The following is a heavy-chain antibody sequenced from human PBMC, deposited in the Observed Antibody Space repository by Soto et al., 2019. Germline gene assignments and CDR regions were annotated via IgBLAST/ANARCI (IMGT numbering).Heavy chain of an antibody. CDR3: ARGRASGSYYLLDY. CDR1: GNTFTSYD. D-gene: IGHD3-10*01. CDR2: INPNSRNI. Sequence: GASVKVSCKASGNTFTSYDINWVRQATGHGLEWMGWINPNSRNIGYAQKFQGRVTMTRDTAIRTAYMEVSRLRSDDTAVYYCARGRASGSYYLLDYWGQGTLVTVSS. J-gene: IGHJ4*02. V-gene: IGHV1-8*01.